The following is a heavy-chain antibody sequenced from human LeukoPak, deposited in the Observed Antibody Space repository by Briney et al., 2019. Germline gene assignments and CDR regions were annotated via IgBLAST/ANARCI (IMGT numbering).Heavy chain of an antibody. J-gene: IGHJ5*02. CDR1: GGSISSYY. CDR2: IYTSGST. V-gene: IGHV4-4*09. CDR3: ARHRTVSQEAVNWFDP. D-gene: IGHD4-17*01. Sequence: PSETLSLTCTVSGGSISSYYWSWIRQPPGKGLEWIGYIYTSGSTNYNPPLKSRVTISVDTSKNQFSLKLSSVTAADTAVYYCARHRTVSQEAVNWFDPWGQGTLVTVSS.